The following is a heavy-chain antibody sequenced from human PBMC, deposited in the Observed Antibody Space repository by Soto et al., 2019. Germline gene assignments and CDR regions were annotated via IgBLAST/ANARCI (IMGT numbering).Heavy chain of an antibody. J-gene: IGHJ4*02. D-gene: IGHD3-22*01. CDR3: VKGEYYYDGSAYYPFDY. V-gene: IGHV3-66*01. Sequence: PGGSLRLSCAASGFTVSSNYMSWVRQAPGKGLELVSISCSGGSTYYADSVKGRFTISRDNSKNTAYLQMSSLRPEDTAVYYCVKGEYYYDGSAYYPFDYWGQGRMVTVSS. CDR1: GFTVSSNY. CDR2: SCSGGST.